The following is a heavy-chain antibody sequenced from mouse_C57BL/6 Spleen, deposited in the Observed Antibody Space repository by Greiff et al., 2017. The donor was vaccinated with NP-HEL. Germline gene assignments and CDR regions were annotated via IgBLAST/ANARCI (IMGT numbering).Heavy chain of an antibody. CDR3: ARYSYSNYVAFAY. V-gene: IGHV7-3*01. CDR2: IRNKANGYTT. Sequence: EVKLVESGGGLVQPGGSLSLSCAASGFTFTDYYMSWVRQPPGKALEWLGFIRNKANGYTTEYSASVKGRFTISRDNSQSILYLQMNALRAEDSATYYCARYSYSNYVAFAYWGQGTLVTVSA. D-gene: IGHD2-5*01. CDR1: GFTFTDYY. J-gene: IGHJ3*01.